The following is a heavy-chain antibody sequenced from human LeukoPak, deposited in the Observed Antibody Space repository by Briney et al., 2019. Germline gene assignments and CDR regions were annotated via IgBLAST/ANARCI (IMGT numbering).Heavy chain of an antibody. CDR3: TTERASGDYVY. CDR2: IKSKTDGGTT. Sequence: PGGSLRLSCAASGFTFSNAGMSWVRQAPGKGLEWIGRIKSKTDGGTTDYAAPGKGRFTISRDDSKNTLYLQMNSLKTEDTAVYYCTTERASGDYVYWGQGTLVTVSS. CDR1: GFTFSNAG. D-gene: IGHD4-17*01. J-gene: IGHJ4*02. V-gene: IGHV3-15*01.